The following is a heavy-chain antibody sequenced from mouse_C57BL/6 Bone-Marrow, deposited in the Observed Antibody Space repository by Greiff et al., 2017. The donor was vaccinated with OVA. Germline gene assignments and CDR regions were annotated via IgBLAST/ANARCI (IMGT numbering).Heavy chain of an antibody. CDR1: GFSLTSYG. V-gene: IGHV2-2*01. Sequence: QVQLQQSGPGLVQPSQSLSITCTVSGFSLTSYGVHWVRQSPGKGLEWLGVIWSGGSTDYNAAFISRLSISKDNSKSQVFFKMNSLQADDTAIDYCARNSLAWFADWGQGTLVTVSA. J-gene: IGHJ3*01. CDR3: ARNSLAWFAD. CDR2: IWSGGST.